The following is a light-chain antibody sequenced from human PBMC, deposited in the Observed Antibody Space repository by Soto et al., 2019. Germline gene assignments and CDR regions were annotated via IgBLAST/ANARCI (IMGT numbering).Light chain of an antibody. Sequence: QSALTQPPSASGSPGQSVTISCTGTKSDIGVYDFVSWYQHHPGKAPRLIIYEVVQRPSGVPDRFSGSKSGNTASLTVSGLQAADEADYYCAAWDDSLSGFVVFGGGTKLTVL. J-gene: IGLJ2*01. V-gene: IGLV2-8*01. CDR3: AAWDDSLSGFVV. CDR2: EVV. CDR1: KSDIGVYDF.